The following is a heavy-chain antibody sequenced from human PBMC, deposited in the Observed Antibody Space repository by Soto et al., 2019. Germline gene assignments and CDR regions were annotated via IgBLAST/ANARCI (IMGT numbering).Heavy chain of an antibody. D-gene: IGHD3-3*01. CDR1: GGTFSSYA. CDR2: IIPIFGTA. J-gene: IGHJ4*02. V-gene: IGHV1-69*13. Sequence: SVKVSCKASGGTFSSYAISWVRQAPGQGLEWMGGIIPIFGTANYAQKFQGRVTITADESTSTAYMELSSLRSEDTAVYYCASEYDFWSGYHGGFDYWGQGTLVTVSS. CDR3: ASEYDFWSGYHGGFDY.